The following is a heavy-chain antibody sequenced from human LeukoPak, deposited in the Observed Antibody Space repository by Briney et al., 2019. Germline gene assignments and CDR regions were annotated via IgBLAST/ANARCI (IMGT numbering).Heavy chain of an antibody. V-gene: IGHV3-9*01. CDR2: ISWSTSTT. D-gene: IGHD6-13*01. CDR3: AKDRSSSWFYDN. J-gene: IGHJ4*02. CDR1: GFPFDDFA. Sequence: GRSLRLSCAASGFPFDDFAMHWVRHAPGKGLEWVAGISWSTSTTGYANSVKGRFTISRDNSKTTLYLQMNSLRAEDTAVYYCAKDRSSSWFYDNWGQGTLVTVSS.